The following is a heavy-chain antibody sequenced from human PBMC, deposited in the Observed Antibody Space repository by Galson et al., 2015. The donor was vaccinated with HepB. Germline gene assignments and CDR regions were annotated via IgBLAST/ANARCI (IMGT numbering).Heavy chain of an antibody. D-gene: IGHD4-17*01. Sequence: SLRLSCAASGFTFKNYVMSWVRQAPGKGLECVSAITGGGGTTHYADSVKGRFTISRDNSKNTLYLQMRSLRAEDTAVYYCTKLGSYGDYDLDPWGQGTLVTVSP. CDR1: GFTFKNYV. V-gene: IGHV3-23*01. CDR3: TKLGSYGDYDLDP. J-gene: IGHJ5*02. CDR2: ITGGGGTT.